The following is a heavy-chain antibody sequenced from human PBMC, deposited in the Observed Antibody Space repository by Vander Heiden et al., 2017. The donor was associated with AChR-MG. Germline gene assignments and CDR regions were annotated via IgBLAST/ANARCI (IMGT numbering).Heavy chain of an antibody. CDR3: ARVSEWELLGAFDI. Sequence: EVQLVESGGGLVKPGGSLRLSCAAPGFPFGSYSMNWVRQAPGKGLEWVSSISSSSSYIYYADSVKGRFTISRDNAKNSLYLQMNSLRAEDTAVYYCARVSEWELLGAFDIWGQGTMVTVSS. V-gene: IGHV3-21*01. D-gene: IGHD1-26*01. CDR2: ISSSSSYI. CDR1: GFPFGSYS. J-gene: IGHJ3*02.